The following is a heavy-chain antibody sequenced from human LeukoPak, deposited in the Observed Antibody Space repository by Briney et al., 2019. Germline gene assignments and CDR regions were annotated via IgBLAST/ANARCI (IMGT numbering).Heavy chain of an antibody. CDR1: GFTLDDYA. Sequence: PGGSLRLSCAASGFTLDDYAMHWVRQPPGKGLEWVSGISWNSGSIGYADSVKGRFTISRDNAKNSLYLQMNSLRAEDTALYYCAKDGDYGDYNYWYFDLWGRGTLVTVSS. CDR3: AKDGDYGDYNYWYFDL. D-gene: IGHD4-17*01. J-gene: IGHJ2*01. V-gene: IGHV3-9*01. CDR2: ISWNSGSI.